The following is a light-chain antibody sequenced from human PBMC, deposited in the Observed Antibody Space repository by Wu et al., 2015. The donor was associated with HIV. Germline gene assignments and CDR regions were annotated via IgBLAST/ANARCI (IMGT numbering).Light chain of an antibody. CDR1: QSIGRN. J-gene: IGKJ1*01. V-gene: IGKV3-15*01. CDR3: QQYADSLMWTFD. CDR2: GAS. Sequence: EIVMTQSPGTLSVSPGERTTLSCRASQSIGRNLAWYQQKLGQAPRLLIYGASTRATGIPARFSASGSGTNFTLTISSLQSEDFALYFCQQYADSLMWTFDFGQGTKVEIK.